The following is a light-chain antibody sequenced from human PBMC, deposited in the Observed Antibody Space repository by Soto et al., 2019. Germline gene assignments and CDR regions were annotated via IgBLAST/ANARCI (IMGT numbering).Light chain of an antibody. J-gene: IGKJ1*01. CDR2: GAS. V-gene: IGKV3-20*01. Sequence: VLTQYPCTLSLSPGERSTVSCMSIQSVSSSYLAWYQQKPGQAPRLLIYGASSRATGIPDRFSGSGSGTDFTLTISRLEPEDFAVYYCQQYGSSLPWTFGQRTNVDIK. CDR1: QSVSSSY. CDR3: QQYGSSLPWT.